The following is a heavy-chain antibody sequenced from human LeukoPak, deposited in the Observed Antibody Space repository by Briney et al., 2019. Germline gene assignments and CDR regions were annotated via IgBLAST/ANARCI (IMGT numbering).Heavy chain of an antibody. CDR2: FDPEDGET. J-gene: IGHJ4*02. CDR1: GYTVNELS. Sequence: GASGKVSCKVSGYTVNELSMHLERQAPGKGFEWMGGFDPEDGETIYAQKFQGRVTMTEDTSTDAAYMELSSLRSEDTAVYYCATLSSSWHDDYWGQGTLVTVSS. D-gene: IGHD6-13*01. CDR3: ATLSSSWHDDY. V-gene: IGHV1-24*01.